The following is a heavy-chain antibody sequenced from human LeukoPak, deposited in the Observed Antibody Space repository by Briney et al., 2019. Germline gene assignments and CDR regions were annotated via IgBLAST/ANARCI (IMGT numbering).Heavy chain of an antibody. CDR3: ARDGVLRGQFIDGYPYYYYMDV. CDR2: IIPIFGTA. D-gene: IGHD3-16*02. J-gene: IGHJ6*03. V-gene: IGHV1-69*05. Sequence: ASVKVSCKASGGTFSSYAISWVRQAPGQGLEWMGGIIPIFGTANYAQKFQGRVTITTDESTSTAYMKLSSLRSEDTAVYYCARDGVLRGQFIDGYPYYYYMDVWGKGPRSPSP. CDR1: GGTFSSYA.